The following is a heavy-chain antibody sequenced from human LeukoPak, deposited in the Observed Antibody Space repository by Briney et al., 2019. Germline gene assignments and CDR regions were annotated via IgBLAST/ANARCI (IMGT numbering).Heavy chain of an antibody. V-gene: IGHV4-4*07. J-gene: IGHJ4*02. Sequence: PSETLSLTCTVSGGSISSYSWSWIRQPAGKGLEWIGRIYTSGSTNYNPSFKSRVTMSVDTSKNQFSLKLSSVTAADTAVYYCASSAIVGATYYFDYWGQGTLVTVSS. D-gene: IGHD1-26*01. CDR2: IYTSGST. CDR1: GGSISSYS. CDR3: ASSAIVGATYYFDY.